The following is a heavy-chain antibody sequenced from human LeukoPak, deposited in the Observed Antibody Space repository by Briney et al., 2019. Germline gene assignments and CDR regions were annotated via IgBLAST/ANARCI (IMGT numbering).Heavy chain of an antibody. D-gene: IGHD2-2*01. Sequence: SETLSLTCTVSGGSISSYYWSWIRQPAGKGLEWIGRIYTSGSTNYNPSLKSRVTMSVDTSKNQFSLKRSSVTAADTAVYYCARDFLVVVPAAMSYYYYMDVWGKGTTVTVSS. J-gene: IGHJ6*03. CDR3: ARDFLVVVPAAMSYYYYMDV. CDR1: GGSISSYY. CDR2: IYTSGST. V-gene: IGHV4-4*07.